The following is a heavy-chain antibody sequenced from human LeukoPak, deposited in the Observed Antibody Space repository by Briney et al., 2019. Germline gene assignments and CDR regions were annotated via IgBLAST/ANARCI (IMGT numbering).Heavy chain of an antibody. D-gene: IGHD6-13*01. CDR1: GFTFSSYG. V-gene: IGHV3-30*02. J-gene: IGHJ4*02. CDR3: AKDPRYSSRGSYY. Sequence: PGGSLRLSCAASGFTFSSYGMHWVRQAPGKGLEWVAFIRYDGSNKYYADSVKGRFTISRDNSKNTLYLQMNSLRAEDTAVYYCAKDPRYSSRGSYYWGQGTLVTVSS. CDR2: IRYDGSNK.